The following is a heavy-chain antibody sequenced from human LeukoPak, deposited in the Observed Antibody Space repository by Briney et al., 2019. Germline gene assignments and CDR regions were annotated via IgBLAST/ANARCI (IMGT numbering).Heavy chain of an antibody. D-gene: IGHD3-10*01. J-gene: IGHJ4*02. Sequence: ASVKVSCTASGYTFTGYYMHWVRQAPGQGLEWMGWINPNSGGTNYAQKFQGRVTMTRDTSISTAYMELSRLRSDDTAVYYCARDIYGSGSYYNYNWGQGTLVTVSS. CDR1: GYTFTGYY. CDR3: ARDIYGSGSYYNYN. V-gene: IGHV1-2*02. CDR2: INPNSGGT.